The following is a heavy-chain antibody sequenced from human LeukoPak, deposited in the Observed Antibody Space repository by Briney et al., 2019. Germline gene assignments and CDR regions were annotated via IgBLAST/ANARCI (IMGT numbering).Heavy chain of an antibody. CDR3: ARTRPLYCSSTSCYAFDI. CDR1: GYTFTGYY. D-gene: IGHD2-2*01. CDR2: INPNSGGT. V-gene: IGHV1-2*02. Sequence: PSVKLSCTASGYTFTGYYMHWVRQAPGQGLEWMGWINPNSGGTNYAQKFQGRVTMTRDTSISTAYMELSTLRSDDTAVYYCARTRPLYCSSTSCYAFDIWGQGTMVTVSS. J-gene: IGHJ3*02.